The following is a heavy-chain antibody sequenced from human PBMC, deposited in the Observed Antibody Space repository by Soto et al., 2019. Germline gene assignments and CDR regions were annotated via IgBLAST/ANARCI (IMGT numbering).Heavy chain of an antibody. CDR1: GDSVTSGSYY. J-gene: IGHJ6*02. D-gene: IGHD7-27*01. CDR2: ITYTGRT. Sequence: SETLSLTCIVSGDSVTSGSYYWTWLRQPPGKGLEWIGYITYTGRTKYNPSLQSRVTIPVDTSKNDFFLNLSSVTAADTAVYFCAREWGLLPYYVMNVWGHGTAVTVSS. V-gene: IGHV4-61*03. CDR3: AREWGLLPYYVMNV.